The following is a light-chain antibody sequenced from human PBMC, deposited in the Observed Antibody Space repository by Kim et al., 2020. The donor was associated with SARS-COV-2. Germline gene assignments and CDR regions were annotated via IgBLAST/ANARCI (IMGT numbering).Light chain of an antibody. CDR1: QRVSSSY. CDR2: GAS. CDR3: QQYGSSALT. J-gene: IGKJ4*01. Sequence: LSPGERATLACRASQRVSSSYLAWYQQKPGQAPRLLIYGASSRATGIPDRFSGSGSGTDFTLTISRLEPEDFAVYYCQQYGSSALTFGGGTKLEI. V-gene: IGKV3-20*01.